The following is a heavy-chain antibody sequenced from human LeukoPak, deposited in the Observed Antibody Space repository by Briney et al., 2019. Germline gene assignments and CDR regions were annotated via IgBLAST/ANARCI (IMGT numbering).Heavy chain of an antibody. J-gene: IGHJ4*02. CDR1: GFTFSTYA. Sequence: PGGPLRLSCSASGFTFSTYAMHWVRQAPGKGLEFVSAISGSGSTTYYVDSLKGRFTISRDNSENTLFLQMSSLRLEDTAVYYCVKGATRSGSYSDYWGQGTLVTVSS. V-gene: IGHV3-64D*09. CDR3: VKGATRSGSYSDY. D-gene: IGHD1-26*01. CDR2: ISGSGSTT.